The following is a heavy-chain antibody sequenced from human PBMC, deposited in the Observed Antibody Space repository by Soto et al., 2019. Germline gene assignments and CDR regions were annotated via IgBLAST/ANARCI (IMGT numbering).Heavy chain of an antibody. J-gene: IGHJ4*02. CDR2: ITVNGGST. CDR1: GFTFDKYA. D-gene: IGHD5-18*01. V-gene: IGHV3-23*01. CDR3: AKGYSHGTFDY. Sequence: GSLRLSCAASGFTFDKYAMSWVRQAPGKGLEWVSFITVNGGSTYYADFAQGRFTISRDNSKNTLYLQMNSLRAEDTATYYCAKGYSHGTFDYWGQGXPVTVYS.